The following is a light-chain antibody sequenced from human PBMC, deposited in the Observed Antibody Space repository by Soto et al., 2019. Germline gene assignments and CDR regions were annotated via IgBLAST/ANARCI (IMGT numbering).Light chain of an antibody. CDR2: KDN. CDR1: SSNIGSNF. V-gene: IGLV1-47*01. Sequence: QSVLTQPPSASGTPGQTVTISCSGSSSNIGSNFVYWYQQLPGTAPKLLIYKDNQRPSGVPDRFSGSKSGTSVSLAISGLRPEDEADYYCSVWEDNVDGWVFGGGTKVTVL. J-gene: IGLJ3*02. CDR3: SVWEDNVDGWV.